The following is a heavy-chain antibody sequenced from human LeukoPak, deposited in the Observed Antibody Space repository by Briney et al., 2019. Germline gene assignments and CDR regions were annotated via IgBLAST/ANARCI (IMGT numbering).Heavy chain of an antibody. CDR2: SYSESIT. CDR1: GFTVTNNY. Sequence: GGCLRLSCAASGFTVTNNYMGWVRHAPGKGLEWVSLSYSESITYYADAVKGRFITSRDTSKNTLYLQMSSLRAEDTAVYYCASRGTGDWHQGGFDYWGQGTLVTVSS. J-gene: IGHJ4*02. CDR3: ASRGTGDWHQGGFDY. V-gene: IGHV3-66*01. D-gene: IGHD2-21*02.